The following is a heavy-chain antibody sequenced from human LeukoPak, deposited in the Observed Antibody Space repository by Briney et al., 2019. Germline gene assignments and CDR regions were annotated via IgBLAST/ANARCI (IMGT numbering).Heavy chain of an antibody. CDR2: IRTTAEGAKYA. J-gene: IGHJ4*02. CDR3: ATDQRYAFDY. Sequence: GGSLRLSCATSGFSFTDYPMNWVRQAPGKGLEWISNIRTTAEGAKYAYYADSVKGRVTIARDDGKNTLYLQMNSLRDDDTAVYYCATDQRYAFDYWGQGILVTVSS. V-gene: IGHV3-48*02. CDR1: GFSFTDYP. D-gene: IGHD3-9*01.